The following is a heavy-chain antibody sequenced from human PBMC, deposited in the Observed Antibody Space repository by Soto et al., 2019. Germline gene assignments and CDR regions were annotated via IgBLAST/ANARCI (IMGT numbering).Heavy chain of an antibody. V-gene: IGHV1-18*01. Sequence: QVHLVQSGGEVKKPGASVKVSCKASGYTFTSHGISWVRQAPGHGLEWMGWISAHNGDTNYAQKHQGRVTVTTDTPTNTACMELRGLRSEDTAVYYCARMVRGSNIDYYYYMDVWGKGTTVTVSS. CDR2: ISAHNGDT. CDR1: GYTFTSHG. CDR3: ARMVRGSNIDYYYYMDV. J-gene: IGHJ6*03. D-gene: IGHD3-10*01.